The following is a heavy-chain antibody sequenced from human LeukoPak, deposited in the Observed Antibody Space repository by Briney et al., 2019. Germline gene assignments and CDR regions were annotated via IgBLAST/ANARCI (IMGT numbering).Heavy chain of an antibody. CDR1: GFTFSTYW. J-gene: IGHJ4*02. D-gene: IGHD5-24*01. CDR2: INSDGSST. CDR3: ARAYGDGYNFGY. V-gene: IGHV3-74*01. Sequence: PGGSLRLSCAASGFTFSTYWMHWVRQAPGKGLVWVSRINSDGSSTSYADSVKGRFTISRDNSKNTLYLQMNSLRAEDTAVYYCARAYGDGYNFGYWGQGTLVTVSS.